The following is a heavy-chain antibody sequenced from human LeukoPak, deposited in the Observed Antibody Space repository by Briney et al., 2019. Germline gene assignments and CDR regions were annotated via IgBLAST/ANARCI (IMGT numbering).Heavy chain of an antibody. J-gene: IGHJ4*02. CDR1: GFTFSSYG. V-gene: IGHV3-30*02. CDR2: IRYDGSNK. D-gene: IGHD5-18*01. CDR3: AKDRGYSYGFDY. Sequence: PGGSLRLSCAASGFTFSSYGMHWARQAPGKGLEWVAFIRYDGSNKYYADSVKGRFTISRDNSKNALYLEMNSLRAEDTAVYYCAKDRGYSYGFDYWGQGTLVTVSS.